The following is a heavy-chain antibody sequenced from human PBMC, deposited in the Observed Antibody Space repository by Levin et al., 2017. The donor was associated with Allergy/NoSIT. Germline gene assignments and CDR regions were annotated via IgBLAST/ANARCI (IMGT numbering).Heavy chain of an antibody. D-gene: IGHD3-10*01. J-gene: IGHJ4*02. CDR3: ARDWKRLEITMVQGAKGY. CDR2: INPNSGGT. Sequence: PGGSLRLSCKASGYTFTGYYMHWVRQAPGQGLEWMGRINPNSGGTNYAQKFQGRVTMTRDTSISTAYMELSRLRSDDTAVYYCARDWKRLEITMVQGAKGYWGQGTLVTVSS. V-gene: IGHV1-2*06. CDR1: GYTFTGYY.